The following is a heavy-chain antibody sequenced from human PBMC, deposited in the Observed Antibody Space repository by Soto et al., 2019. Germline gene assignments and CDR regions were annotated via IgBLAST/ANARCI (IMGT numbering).Heavy chain of an antibody. CDR3: ARDGKGASYTHGPYYFDY. D-gene: IGHD5-18*01. Sequence: GGSLRLSCAASGFPFSFYSMNWVRQAPGKGLEWISYITSTSSAINYADSVRGRFTISRDNAMRSLFLHMNSLRDEDTAVYYCARDGKGASYTHGPYYFDYWGQGALVTVSS. CDR1: GFPFSFYS. J-gene: IGHJ4*02. V-gene: IGHV3-48*02. CDR2: ITSTSSAI.